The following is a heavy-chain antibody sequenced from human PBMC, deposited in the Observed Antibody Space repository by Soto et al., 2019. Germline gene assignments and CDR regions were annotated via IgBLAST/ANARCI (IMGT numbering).Heavy chain of an antibody. CDR3: ARGSKGSKWCNWFDP. CDR1: GYTFTSYG. J-gene: IGHJ5*02. V-gene: IGHV1-18*01. Sequence: ASVKVSCKASGYTFTSYGISWVRQAPGQGLEWMGWISAYNGNTNYAQKLQGRVTMTTDTSTSTAYMELRSLRSDDTAVYYCARGSKGSKWCNWFDPWGQGTLVTVSS. D-gene: IGHD2-8*01. CDR2: ISAYNGNT.